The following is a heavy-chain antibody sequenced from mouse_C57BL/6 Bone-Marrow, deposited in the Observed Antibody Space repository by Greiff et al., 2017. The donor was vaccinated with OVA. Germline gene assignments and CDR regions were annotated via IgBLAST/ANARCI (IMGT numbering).Heavy chain of an antibody. CDR2: ISSGGSYT. D-gene: IGHD2-3*01. Sequence: EVKLVESGGDLVKPGGSLKLSCAASGFTFSSYGMSWVRQTPDKRLEWVATISSGGSYTYYPDSVKGRFTISRDNAKNTLYLQTSSLKSEDTAMYYWAFYDGYFAWFAYWGQGTLVTVSA. V-gene: IGHV5-6*01. J-gene: IGHJ3*01. CDR1: GFTFSSYG. CDR3: AFYDGYFAWFAY.